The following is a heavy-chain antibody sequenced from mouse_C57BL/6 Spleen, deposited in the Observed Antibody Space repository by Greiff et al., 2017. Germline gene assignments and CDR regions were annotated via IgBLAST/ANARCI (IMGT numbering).Heavy chain of an antibody. Sequence: VQLQESGPELVKPGASVKISCKASGYAFSSSWMNWVKQRPGKGLEWIGRIYPGDGDTNYNGKFKGKATLTADKSSSTAYMQLSSLTSEDSAVYFCANTMALDYWGQGTTLTVSS. V-gene: IGHV1-82*01. CDR1: GYAFSSSW. CDR3: ANTMALDY. J-gene: IGHJ2*01. D-gene: IGHD1-1*02. CDR2: IYPGDGDT.